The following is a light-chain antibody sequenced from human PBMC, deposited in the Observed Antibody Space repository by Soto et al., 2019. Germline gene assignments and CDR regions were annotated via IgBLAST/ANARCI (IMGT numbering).Light chain of an antibody. Sequence: DIQMTQSPSSLSASVGDRVTITCRASQSISSYLNWYQQKPGKAPNLLIYAASSLQSGGPSRFSGSGSGTDFTLTISSLQPEDFATYYCQQSYSTPVFTFGPGTKVDIK. V-gene: IGKV1-39*01. CDR2: AAS. CDR3: QQSYSTPVFT. CDR1: QSISSY. J-gene: IGKJ3*01.